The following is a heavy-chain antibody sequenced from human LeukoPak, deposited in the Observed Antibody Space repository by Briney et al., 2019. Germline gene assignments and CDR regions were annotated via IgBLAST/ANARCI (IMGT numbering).Heavy chain of an antibody. CDR2: ISSSSSYI. J-gene: IGHJ4*02. CDR3: ARGEWELLGFDY. D-gene: IGHD1-26*01. V-gene: IGHV3-21*01. CDR1: GLTFRNAW. Sequence: GGSLRLSCAASGLTFRNAWMSWVRQAPGKGLEWVSSISSSSSYIYYADSVKGRFTISRDNAKNSLYLQMNSLRAEDTAVYYCARGEWELLGFDYWGQGTLVTVSS.